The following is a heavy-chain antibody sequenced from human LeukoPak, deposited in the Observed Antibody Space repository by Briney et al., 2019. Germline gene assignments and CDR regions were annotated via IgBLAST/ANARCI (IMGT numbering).Heavy chain of an antibody. CDR2: IYPGDSDT. Sequence: GAPLKISYKGSGSSFTSYWIGWVRPMPGKGLGWMGIIYPGDSDTSYSPSFQGQVTISADKSISTAYLQWSSLKASDTAMYYCARNWQLVGGHWFDPWGQGTLVTVSS. CDR1: GSSFTSYW. D-gene: IGHD6-13*01. V-gene: IGHV5-51*01. CDR3: ARNWQLVGGHWFDP. J-gene: IGHJ5*02.